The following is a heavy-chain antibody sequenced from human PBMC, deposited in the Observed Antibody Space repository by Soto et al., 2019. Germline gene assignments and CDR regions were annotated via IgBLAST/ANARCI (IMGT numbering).Heavy chain of an antibody. V-gene: IGHV4-39*07. D-gene: IGHD2-21*02. CDR1: GCSISSRIYH. CDR3: ARDLWGYCGTDCYPLDV. CDR2: IYNSGST. Sequence: SETLSLTCTLSGCSISSRIYHWGWIRQPPGEGLEWIGYIYNSGSTYYNPSFKSQVTISVDTSKNQFSLKLNSVTAADTAVYYCARDLWGYCGTDCYPLDVWGQGTTVTVSS. J-gene: IGHJ6*02.